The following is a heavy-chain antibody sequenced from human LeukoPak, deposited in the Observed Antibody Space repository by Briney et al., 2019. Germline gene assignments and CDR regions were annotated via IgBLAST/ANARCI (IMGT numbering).Heavy chain of an antibody. D-gene: IGHD4-23*01. CDR3: ARLDYGGNGYDY. CDR1: GYSISSGYY. V-gene: IGHV4-38-2*01. J-gene: IGHJ4*02. CDR2: IYHSGST. Sequence: SSETLSLTCAVSGYSISSGYYWGWIRQPPGKGLEWIGSIYHSGSTYYNPSLKSRVTISVDPSKNQFSLKLSSVTAADTAVYYCARLDYGGNGYDYWGQGTLVTVSS.